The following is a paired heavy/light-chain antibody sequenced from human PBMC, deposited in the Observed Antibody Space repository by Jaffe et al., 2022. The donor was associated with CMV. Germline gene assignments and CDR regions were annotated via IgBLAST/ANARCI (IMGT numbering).Heavy chain of an antibody. V-gene: IGHV3-7*01. CDR2: INEDGGRK. J-gene: IGHJ4*02. CDR3: ARGGSHSL. CDR1: GFTFSSYW. Sequence: EVQLVESGGGLVQPGGSLRLSCAASGFTFSSYWMSWVRQAPGKGLEWVANINEDGGRKNYVDSVRGRFTISRDNAENSVYLQMDSLRAEDTAVYYCARGGSHSLWGQGTLVTVSS. D-gene: IGHD2-21*01.
Light chain of an antibody. Sequence: DIQMTQSPSSLSASVGDRVTITCRASQGISNYLAWFQQKPGKAPKPLIYGASSLQSGVPSKFSGSGSGTEFTLTISSLQPEDFATYYCQHYNSYPLTFGPGTTVDI. J-gene: IGKJ3*01. V-gene: IGKV1-16*02. CDR1: QGISNY. CDR2: GAS. CDR3: QHYNSYPLT.